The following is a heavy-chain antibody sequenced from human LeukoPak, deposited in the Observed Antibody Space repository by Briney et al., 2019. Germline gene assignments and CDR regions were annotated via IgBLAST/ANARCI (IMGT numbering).Heavy chain of an antibody. CDR3: ARGSEDTYYDILTGYYSYYYFDY. D-gene: IGHD3-9*01. CDR1: GDSISSYY. V-gene: IGHV4-59*01. Sequence: SETLSLTCTVSGDSISSYYWSWIRQPPGKGLEWIGYIYYSGSTNYNPSLKSRVTISVDTSKNQFSLKLSSVTAADTAVYYCARGSEDTYYDILTGYYSYYYFDYWGQGTLVTVSS. CDR2: IYYSGST. J-gene: IGHJ4*02.